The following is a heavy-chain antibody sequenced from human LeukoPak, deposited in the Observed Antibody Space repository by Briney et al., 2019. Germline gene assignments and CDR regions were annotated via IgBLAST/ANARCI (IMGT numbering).Heavy chain of an antibody. CDR1: GGSISSYY. CDR3: ARVEYSGSYLEYYYGMDV. J-gene: IGHJ6*02. Sequence: PSETLSLTCTVSGGSISSYYWSWIRQPPGKGLEWIGYIYYSGSTNYNPSLKSRVTISVDTSKNQFSLKLSSVTAADTAVYYCARVEYSGSYLEYYYGMDVWGQGTTVTVSS. D-gene: IGHD1-26*01. V-gene: IGHV4-59*08. CDR2: IYYSGST.